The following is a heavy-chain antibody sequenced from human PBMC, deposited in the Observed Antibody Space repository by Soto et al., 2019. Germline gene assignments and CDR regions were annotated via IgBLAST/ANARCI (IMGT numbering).Heavy chain of an antibody. CDR3: ARARMATVYFDY. V-gene: IGHV4-34*01. D-gene: IGHD4-4*01. Sequence: SETLSLTCAVYGGSFSVYYWSWIRQPPGKGLEWIGEINHSGSTNYNPSLKSRVTISVDTSKNQFSLKLSSVTAADTAVYYCARARMATVYFDYWGQGTLVTVSS. CDR1: GGSFSVYY. J-gene: IGHJ4*02. CDR2: INHSGST.